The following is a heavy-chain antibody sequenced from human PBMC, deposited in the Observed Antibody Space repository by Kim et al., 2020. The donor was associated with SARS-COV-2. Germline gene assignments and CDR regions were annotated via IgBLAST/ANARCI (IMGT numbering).Heavy chain of an antibody. V-gene: IGHV1-69*13. Sequence: SVKVSCKASGGTFSSYAISWVRQAPGQGLEWMGGIIPIFGTANYAQKFQGRVTITADESTSTAYMELSSLRSEDTAVYYCVITVRSGNDFYYYYGMDVWGQGTTVTVSS. CDR1: GGTFSSYA. CDR3: VITVRSGNDFYYYYGMDV. CDR2: IIPIFGTA. J-gene: IGHJ6*02. D-gene: IGHD3-10*01.